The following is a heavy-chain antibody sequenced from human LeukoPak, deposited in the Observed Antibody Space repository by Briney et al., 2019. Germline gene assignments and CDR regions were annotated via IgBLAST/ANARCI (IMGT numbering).Heavy chain of an antibody. V-gene: IGHV3-74*01. CDR1: GLTFSNHW. CDR3: VSAYSGSYYFNS. Sequence: PGGSLRLSCAASGLTFSNHWMHWVRQAPGKGLVWVSRINTVGSTTTYADSVKGRFTISRDNAKNTLFLQMSSLRLEDTAVYYCVSAYSGSYYFNSWGQGTLVTVSS. D-gene: IGHD1-26*01. J-gene: IGHJ4*02. CDR2: INTVGSTT.